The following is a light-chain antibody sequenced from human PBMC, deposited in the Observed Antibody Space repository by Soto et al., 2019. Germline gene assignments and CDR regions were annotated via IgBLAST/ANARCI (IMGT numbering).Light chain of an antibody. CDR1: LNINNF. V-gene: IGKV3-11*01. CDR3: QQRRNWPIT. Sequence: EIVLTQSPATLSLSPGERATLSCRASLNINNFLAWYQQRPGQVPRLLIYDASNRATGVPARFSGSGSGTDFTLTISNLETEDFAVYYCQQRRNWPITFGGGTKVEIK. CDR2: DAS. J-gene: IGKJ4*01.